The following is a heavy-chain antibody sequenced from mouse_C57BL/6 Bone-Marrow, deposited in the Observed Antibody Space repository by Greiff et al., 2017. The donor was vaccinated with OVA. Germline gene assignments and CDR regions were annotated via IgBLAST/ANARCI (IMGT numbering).Heavy chain of an antibody. CDR2: IRLKSDNYAT. CDR3: MIYYYGSRWGYAMDY. J-gene: IGHJ4*01. CDR1: GFTFSNYW. D-gene: IGHD1-1*01. V-gene: IGHV6-3*01. Sequence: EVMLVESGGGLVQPGGSMKLSCVASGFTFSNYWMNWVRQSPEKGLEWVAQIRLKSDNYATHYAESVKGRFTISRDDSKSSVYLQMNNLRAEDTGIYYCMIYYYGSRWGYAMDYWGQGTSVTVSS.